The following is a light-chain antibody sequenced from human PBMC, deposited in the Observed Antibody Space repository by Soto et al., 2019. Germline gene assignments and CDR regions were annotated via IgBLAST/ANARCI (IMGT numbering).Light chain of an antibody. Sequence: IQMTQSPSSLSASVGDRVTITCRASQTIRTNLNWYQQKPAQAPKLLIYAASNLRNGVPSRFSGSGSGTHFTLTITSLQPEDFATYDCQQGSNTPWTFGPGTTVGI. V-gene: IGKV1-39*01. CDR3: QQGSNTPWT. J-gene: IGKJ1*01. CDR1: QTIRTN. CDR2: AAS.